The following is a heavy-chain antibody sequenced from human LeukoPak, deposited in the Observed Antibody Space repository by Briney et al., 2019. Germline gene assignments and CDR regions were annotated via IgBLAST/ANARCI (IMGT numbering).Heavy chain of an antibody. Sequence: PSETLSLTCTVSGGSISSYYWSWLRQPAGKGLEWIGRIYTSGSTNYNPSLKSRVTMSVDTSKNQFSLKLSSVTAADTAVYYCAREPQYYDFWSGYFWFDPWGQGTLVTVSS. D-gene: IGHD3-3*01. CDR3: AREPQYYDFWSGYFWFDP. J-gene: IGHJ5*02. CDR1: GGSISSYY. CDR2: IYTSGST. V-gene: IGHV4-4*07.